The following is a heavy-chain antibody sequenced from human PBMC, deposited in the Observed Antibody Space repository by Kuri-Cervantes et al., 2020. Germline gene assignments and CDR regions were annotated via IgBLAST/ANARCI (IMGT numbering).Heavy chain of an antibody. Sequence: SETLSLTCNVSGDSIKDNYWSWIRQPPGKGLEWAGYIYSSGSTNYNPSLKSRVTISVDTSKNQFSLKLSSVTAADTAVYYCARDYYDSSGYSSFDYWGQGTLVTVSS. J-gene: IGHJ4*02. V-gene: IGHV4-59*12. D-gene: IGHD3-22*01. CDR1: GDSIKDNY. CDR3: ARDYYDSSGYSSFDY. CDR2: IYSSGST.